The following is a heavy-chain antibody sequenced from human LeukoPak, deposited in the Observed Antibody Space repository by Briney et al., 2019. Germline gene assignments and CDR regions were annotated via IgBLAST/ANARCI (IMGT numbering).Heavy chain of an antibody. CDR1: GFTFSSYG. J-gene: IGHJ5*02. CDR3: AKAKRPYYYDSSGPPSP. V-gene: IGHV3-33*06. CDR2: IWYDGSNK. D-gene: IGHD3-22*01. Sequence: GRSLRLSCAASGFTFSSYGMHWVRQAPSKGLEWVAVIWYDGSNKYYADSVKGRFTISRDNSKNTLYLQMNSLRAEDTAVYYCAKAKRPYYYDSSGPPSPWGQGTLVTVSS.